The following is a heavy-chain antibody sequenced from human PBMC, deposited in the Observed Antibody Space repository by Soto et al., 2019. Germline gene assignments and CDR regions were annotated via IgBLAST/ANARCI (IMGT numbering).Heavy chain of an antibody. D-gene: IGHD3-16*02. J-gene: IGHJ4*02. V-gene: IGHV2-5*02. CDR1: GFSLSTSGVG. CDR3: ARNSYYDYVWGSYRYDY. Sequence: QITLKESGPTLVKPPQTLTLTCTFSGFSLSTSGVGVGWIRQPPGKALEWLALIYWDDDKRYSPSLKSRLTITKDTDKRQVVLTMTNMDPVDTATYYCARNSYYDYVWGSYRYDYWGQGTLVTVSS. CDR2: IYWDDDK.